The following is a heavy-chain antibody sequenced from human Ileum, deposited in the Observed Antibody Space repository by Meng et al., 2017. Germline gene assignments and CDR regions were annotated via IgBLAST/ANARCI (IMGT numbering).Heavy chain of an antibody. CDR2: IFPGGSDI. J-gene: IGHJ4*02. D-gene: IGHD1-26*01. CDR3: AGVGVGATTGFDY. Sequence: GESLKISCQASGYTFTHYWIGWVRQAPGRGLEWMGIIFPGGSDIRYSPSFQGQVTLSVDKSVAAAYLQWGSLTASDTAMYYWAGVGVGATTGFDYWGQGTLVTVSS. V-gene: IGHV5-51*01. CDR1: GYTFTHYW.